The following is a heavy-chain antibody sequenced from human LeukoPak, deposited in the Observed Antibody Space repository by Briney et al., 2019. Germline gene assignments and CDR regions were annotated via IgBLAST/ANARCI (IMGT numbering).Heavy chain of an antibody. V-gene: IGHV4-59*01. D-gene: IGHD3-22*01. J-gene: IGHJ4*02. CDR3: ANTYYYDSSGSIRDL. CDR1: GGSISSYY. Sequence: PSETLSLICTVSGGSISSYYWSWIRQPPGKGLEWIGYIYYSGSTNYNPSLKSRVTISVDTSKNQFSLKLSSVTAADTAVYYCANTYYYDSSGSIRDLWGQGTLVTVSS. CDR2: IYYSGST.